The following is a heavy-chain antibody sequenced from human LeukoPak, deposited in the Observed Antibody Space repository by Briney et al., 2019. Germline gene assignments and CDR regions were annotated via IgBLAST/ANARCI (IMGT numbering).Heavy chain of an antibody. CDR1: GVTFSNYW. Sequence: PGGSLRLSCVFSGVTFSNYWMKWVRQAPGKGLEWVASINEDGSGKYSMDSVKDRVTISRDNAKNSLNLQIHSLPVEDTAIYYCVRDDGDVWGKGTTVTVSS. J-gene: IGHJ6*04. CDR3: VRDDGDV. CDR2: INEDGSGK. V-gene: IGHV3-7*01.